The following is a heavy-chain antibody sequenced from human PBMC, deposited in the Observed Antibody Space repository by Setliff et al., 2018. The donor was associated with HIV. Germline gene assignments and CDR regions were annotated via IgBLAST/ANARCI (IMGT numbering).Heavy chain of an antibody. V-gene: IGHV3-53*01. Sequence: PGGSLRLSCAASGFAVSGNYMSWVRQAPGKGLEWVSVIYVGDTTYYADSVKGRFTISRDNSKNTLYLQMNSLRAEDTAVYYCAREYSSSWTSYYYYGMDVWGQGTTVTVSS. CDR3: AREYSSSWTSYYYYGMDV. D-gene: IGHD6-13*01. CDR2: IYVGDTT. CDR1: GFAVSGNY. J-gene: IGHJ6*02.